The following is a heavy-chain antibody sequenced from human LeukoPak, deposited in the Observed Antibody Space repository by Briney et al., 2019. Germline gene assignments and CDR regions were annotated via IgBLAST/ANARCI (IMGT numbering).Heavy chain of an antibody. V-gene: IGHV3-72*01. CDR2: TRNKANSYTT. Sequence: PGGSLRLSCAASGFSFRNSWMSWVRQAPGKGLEWVGRTRNKANSYTTEYAASVKGRFTISRDDSKNSLYLQMNSLKTEDTAVYYCAKDGEFDFWSGEYYFDYW. D-gene: IGHD3-3*01. CDR3: AKDGEFDFWSGEYYFDY. J-gene: IGHJ4*01. CDR1: GFSFRNSW.